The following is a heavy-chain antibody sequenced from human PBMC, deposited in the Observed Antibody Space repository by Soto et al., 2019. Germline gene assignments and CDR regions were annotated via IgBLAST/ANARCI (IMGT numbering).Heavy chain of an antibody. CDR1: GVSLRCLY. CDR2: MYYSGST. D-gene: IGHD3-9*01. CDR3: TAANGWLLGGHYLDD. J-gene: IGHJ4*02. Sequence: LETLSLTCTVSGVSLRCLYLSWLRKPPGKGLEWIGYMYYSGSTNYNPSLTSRVTISVDGSKNQFSLKLSSVTAGDTAVYYCTAANGWLLGGHYLDDRGQGTSVPGSP. V-gene: IGHV4-59*11.